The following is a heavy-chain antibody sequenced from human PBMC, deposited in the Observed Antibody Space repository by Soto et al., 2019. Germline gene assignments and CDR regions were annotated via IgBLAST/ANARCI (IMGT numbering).Heavy chain of an antibody. J-gene: IGHJ5*02. CDR2: IYHSGST. V-gene: IGHV4-59*04. CDR3: TNSNWFDP. D-gene: IGHD3-10*01. Sequence: PSETLSLTCTVSGGSISSYYWSWIRQPPGKGLEWIGYIYHSGSTYYNPSLKSRVTISVDRSKNQFSLKLSSVTAADTAVYYCTNSNWFDPWGQGTLVTVSS. CDR1: GGSISSYY.